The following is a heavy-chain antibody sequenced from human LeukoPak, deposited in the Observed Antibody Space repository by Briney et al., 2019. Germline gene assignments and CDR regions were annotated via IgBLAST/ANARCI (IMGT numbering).Heavy chain of an antibody. CDR1: GYTFTHYY. CDR2: IHPHSGGT. CDR3: ARSRGNSGWYFVRAGFDI. D-gene: IGHD6-19*01. J-gene: IGHJ3*02. V-gene: IGHV1-2*02. Sequence: ASLKVSCKASGYTFTHYYMHWVRQAPGQGLEWMGWIHPHSGGTNYAQKFQGRVTMTWDTSISTAYLELSRLISGDTAVYYCARSRGNSGWYFVRAGFDIWGQGTMVTVSS.